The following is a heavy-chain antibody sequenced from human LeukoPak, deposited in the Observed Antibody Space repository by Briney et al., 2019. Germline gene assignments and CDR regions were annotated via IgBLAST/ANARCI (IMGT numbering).Heavy chain of an antibody. CDR2: TYYRSKWYN. V-gene: IGHV6-1*01. D-gene: IGHD5-24*01. CDR1: GDSVSSNRAS. CDR3: SRSDGASDFDY. J-gene: IGHJ4*02. Sequence: SQTLSLTFAISGDSVSSNRASWTWIRQSPSRGLEWLGRTYYRSKWYNDYAVSLKSRMSINPDTSKNQFSLQLNSVTPEDTAVYYCSRSDGASDFDYWGQGTLVTVSS.